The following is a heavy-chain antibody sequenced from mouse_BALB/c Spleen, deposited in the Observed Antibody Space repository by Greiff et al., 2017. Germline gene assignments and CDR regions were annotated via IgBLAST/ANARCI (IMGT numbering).Heavy chain of an antibody. CDR2: IYPGSGST. D-gene: IGHD4-1*02. CDR3: TRSPTGYYAMDY. Sequence: LQQPGSELVRPGASVKLSCKASGYTFTSYWMHWVKQRPGQGLEWIGNIYPGSGSTNYDEKFKSKATLTVDTSSSTAYMQLSSLTSEDSAVYYCTRSPTGYYAMDYWGQGTSVTVSS. CDR1: GYTFTSYW. J-gene: IGHJ4*01. V-gene: IGHV1S22*01.